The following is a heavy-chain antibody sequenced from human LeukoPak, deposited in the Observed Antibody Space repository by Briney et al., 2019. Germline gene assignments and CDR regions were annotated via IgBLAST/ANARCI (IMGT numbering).Heavy chain of an antibody. J-gene: IGHJ4*02. CDR2: IYKSGGP. CDR3: AKRFAGSRGEGLDY. V-gene: IGHV4-59*12. CDR1: GGSSSSYN. Sequence: PSETLSLTCTVSGGSSSSYNWTWIRHPPGKGLVWIEYIYKSGGPNHNPSLKRRVATPVDTAKIQFSLKLSSVTAADTAVYYCAKRFAGSRGEGLDYWGQGTLVTVSS. D-gene: IGHD1-26*01.